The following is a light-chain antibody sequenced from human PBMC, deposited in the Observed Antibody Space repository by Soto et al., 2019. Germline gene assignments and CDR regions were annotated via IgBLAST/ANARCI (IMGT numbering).Light chain of an antibody. J-gene: IGLJ2*01. CDR1: SGHSSYA. CDR2: LNNDGSH. Sequence: QLVLTQSPSASASLGASVKLTCTLSSGHSSYAIAWHQKQPGKGPRYLMDLNNDGSHTKGDGIPDRFSGSSSGADRFLIISSLPSEDEAYYYCQTWGTGFQFFGGGTKLTVL. CDR3: QTWGTGFQF. V-gene: IGLV4-69*01.